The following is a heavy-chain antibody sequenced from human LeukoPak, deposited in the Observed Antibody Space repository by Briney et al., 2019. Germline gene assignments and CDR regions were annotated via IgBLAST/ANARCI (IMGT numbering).Heavy chain of an antibody. CDR1: GFTFNSYA. CDR3: AKALGVLRAFDI. V-gene: IGHV3-23*01. CDR2: ISASGGST. Sequence: PGGSLRLSCAASGFTFNSYAMSWVRQAPGKGLEWVSGISASGGSTYYADSVKGWFSISRDNPNNMLYLQMNSLRAEDTAVYYCAKALGVLRAFDIWGQGTMVTVSS. D-gene: IGHD1-1*01. J-gene: IGHJ3*02.